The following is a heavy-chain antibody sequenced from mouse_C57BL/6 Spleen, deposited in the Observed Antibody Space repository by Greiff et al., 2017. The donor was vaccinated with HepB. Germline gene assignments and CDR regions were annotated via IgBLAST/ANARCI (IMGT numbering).Heavy chain of an antibody. Sequence: QVQLQQPGAELVRPGTSVKLSCKASGYTFTSYWMHWVKQRPGQGLEWIGVIDPSDSYTNYNQKFKGKATLTVDTSSSTASMQLRSLTSEDSAVYYCARERGSAQATLFDYWGQGTTLTVSS. D-gene: IGHD3-2*02. CDR3: ARERGSAQATLFDY. V-gene: IGHV1-59*01. J-gene: IGHJ2*01. CDR1: GYTFTSYW. CDR2: IDPSDSYT.